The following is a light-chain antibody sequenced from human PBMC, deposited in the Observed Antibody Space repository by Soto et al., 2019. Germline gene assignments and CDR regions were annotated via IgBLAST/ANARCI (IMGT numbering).Light chain of an antibody. CDR3: QQRDNWPLT. CDR1: QSISSY. J-gene: IGKJ3*01. CDR2: DAS. Sequence: EIVLTQSPATLSLSPGERATLSCRTSQSISSYLAWYQQKPGQAPRLLIYDASNRATGIPARFSGSGSGTDFTLTISSLEPEDFGIYYCQQRDNWPLTFGPGTKMDI. V-gene: IGKV3-11*01.